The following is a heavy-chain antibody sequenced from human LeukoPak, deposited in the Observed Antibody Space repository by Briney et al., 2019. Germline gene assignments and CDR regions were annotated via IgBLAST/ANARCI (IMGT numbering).Heavy chain of an antibody. CDR2: INSSGSTI. Sequence: GGSLRLSCAASGFTFSIYEMNWVRQAPGKGLEGVSYINSSGSTIYYADSVKGRFTISRENAKNSLYLQMNSLRAEDTAVYYCARGGYSSSWYSSWGQGTLVTVSS. V-gene: IGHV3-48*03. CDR1: GFTFSIYE. D-gene: IGHD6-13*01. J-gene: IGHJ5*02. CDR3: ARGGYSSSWYSS.